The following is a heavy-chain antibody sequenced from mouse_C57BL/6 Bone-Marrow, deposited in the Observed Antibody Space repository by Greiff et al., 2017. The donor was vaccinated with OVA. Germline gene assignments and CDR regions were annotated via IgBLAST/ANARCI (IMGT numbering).Heavy chain of an antibody. J-gene: IGHJ3*02. CDR1: GYTFTSYW. V-gene: IGHV1-69*01. CDR3: ARYSNYPE. CDR2: IDPSDSYT. D-gene: IGHD2-5*01. Sequence: QVQLQQPGAELVMPGASVKLSCKASGYTFTSYWMHWVKQRPGQGLEWIGEIDPSDSYTNYNQKFKGKSTLTVDKSSSTAYLQLSSLTSEDSAVYYCARYSNYPEWGQGTLVTVSA.